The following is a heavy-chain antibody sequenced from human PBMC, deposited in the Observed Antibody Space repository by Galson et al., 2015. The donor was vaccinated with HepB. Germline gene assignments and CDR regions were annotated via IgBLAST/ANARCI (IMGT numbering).Heavy chain of an antibody. Sequence: QSGAEVKKPGESLKISCKGSGYSFTSYWIGWMRQMPGKGLEGMGIIYPGDSDTRYSPSFQGQITISADKSISTAYLQWSSLKASDTAMYYCARHVSPGWDYDSSQYSYYFAYWGQGTLVTVSS. J-gene: IGHJ4*02. V-gene: IGHV5-51*01. CDR3: ARHVSPGWDYDSSQYSYYFAY. CDR1: GYSFTSYW. CDR2: IYPGDSDT. D-gene: IGHD3-22*01.